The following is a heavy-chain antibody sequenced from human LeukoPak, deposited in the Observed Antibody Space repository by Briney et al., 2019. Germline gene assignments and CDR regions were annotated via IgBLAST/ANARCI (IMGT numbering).Heavy chain of an antibody. CDR2: INREGDRI. CDR3: AREREFQLYDSFDV. D-gene: IGHD3-10*01. J-gene: IGHJ3*01. V-gene: IGHV3-74*01. CDR1: GFSFTHYW. Sequence: GGSLRLSCTASGFSFTHYWMHWVRHAPGKGLEWVARINREGDRISYVDSVKGRFPISRDNAKNTLYLQMETRRAEDTAFYYGAREREFQLYDSFDVWGQGTKVTVSS.